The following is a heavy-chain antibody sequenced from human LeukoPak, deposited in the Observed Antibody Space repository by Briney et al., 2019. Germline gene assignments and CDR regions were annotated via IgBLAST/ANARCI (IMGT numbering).Heavy chain of an antibody. Sequence: ASVKVSCKASGYTFTSYGISWVRQAPGQGLEWMGWISAYNGNTNYAQKLQGRVTMTTDTSTSTAYMDLRSLRSDDTAVYYCARGSYDFWSGYYYGMDVWGQGTTVTVSS. CDR1: GYTFTSYG. CDR2: ISAYNGNT. V-gene: IGHV1-18*01. CDR3: ARGSYDFWSGYYYGMDV. J-gene: IGHJ6*02. D-gene: IGHD3-3*01.